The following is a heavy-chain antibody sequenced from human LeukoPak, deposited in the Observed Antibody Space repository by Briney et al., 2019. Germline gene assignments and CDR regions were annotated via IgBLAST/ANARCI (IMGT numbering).Heavy chain of an antibody. D-gene: IGHD3-10*01. CDR2: VELSGRT. J-gene: IGHJ4*02. Sequence: PSGTLSLTCGVSGGSISSTNWWTWVRQPPGEGLEWIGEVELSGRTNYNPSLESRVTISVDMSANHISLKLTSVTAADTAVYYCARVGADGSGFLFDYWGQGTLVTVSS. V-gene: IGHV4-4*02. CDR1: GGSISSTNW. CDR3: ARVGADGSGFLFDY.